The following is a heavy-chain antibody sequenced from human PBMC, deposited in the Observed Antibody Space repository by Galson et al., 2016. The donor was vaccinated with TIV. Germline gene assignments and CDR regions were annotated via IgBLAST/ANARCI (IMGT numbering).Heavy chain of an antibody. V-gene: IGHV3-30*04. CDR2: ISYDGSDI. D-gene: IGHD2-2*01. J-gene: IGHJ4*02. Sequence: SLRLSCAASGFTFSSYGLHWVRQAPGKGLEWVAFISYDGSDINYADSVKGRFSISRDNAKNSLYLQMSSLRAEDTAVYYCARGRGYCDTTSCYVDYWGQGTLVTVSS. CDR3: ARGRGYCDTTSCYVDY. CDR1: GFTFSSYG.